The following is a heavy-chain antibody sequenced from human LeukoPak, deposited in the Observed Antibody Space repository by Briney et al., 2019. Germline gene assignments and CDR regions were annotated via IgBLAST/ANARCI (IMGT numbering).Heavy chain of an antibody. V-gene: IGHV3-30*04. CDR1: GFTLSNYA. D-gene: IGHD2-15*01. J-gene: IGHJ4*02. CDR2: ISYDGSNK. Sequence: GGSLRLSCAASGFTLSNYAMYWVRQAPGKGLEYVAVISYDGSNKYYADSVKGRFTISRDNSKNTLYLQMNSLRAEDTAVYYCARAYCSGGTSYSATDWGQGTLVTVSS. CDR3: ARAYCSGGTSYSATD.